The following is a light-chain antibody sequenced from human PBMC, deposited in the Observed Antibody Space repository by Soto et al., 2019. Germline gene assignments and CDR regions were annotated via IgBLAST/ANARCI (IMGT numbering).Light chain of an antibody. Sequence: DIVMTPSPASLPVSLGERATINCKSSHRVLYSSNSKNYLAWYQQKPGQPHKLLIYWASTRESGVPNRFSGSGSGTAFTRTITGLQAEYVAVYYCQQYFTFGPGTKVEIK. J-gene: IGKJ3*01. CDR3: QQYFT. V-gene: IGKV4-1*01. CDR1: HRVLYSSNSKNY. CDR2: WAS.